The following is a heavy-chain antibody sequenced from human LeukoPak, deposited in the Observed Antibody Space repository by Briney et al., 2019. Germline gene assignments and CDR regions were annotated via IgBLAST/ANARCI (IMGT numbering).Heavy chain of an antibody. CDR2: MYTSGST. CDR3: ARDGTYGSGSYIIPFDY. V-gene: IGHV4-4*07. Sequence: SETLSLTCTVSGGSISSYYWSWIRQPAGKGLEWIGRMYTSGSTNYNPSLKSRVTMSVDTSKNQFSLKLSSVTAADTAVYYCARDGTYGSGSYIIPFDYWGQGTLVTVSS. J-gene: IGHJ4*02. CDR1: GGSISSYY. D-gene: IGHD3-10*01.